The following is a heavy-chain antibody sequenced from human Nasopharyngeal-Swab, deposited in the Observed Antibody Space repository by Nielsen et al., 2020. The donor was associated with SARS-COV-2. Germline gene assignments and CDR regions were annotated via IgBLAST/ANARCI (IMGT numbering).Heavy chain of an antibody. D-gene: IGHD3-22*01. Sequence: WVRQAPGQGLEWMGRINPNSGGTNYAQKFQGRVTMTRDTSISTAYMELSRLRSDDTAVYYCARDGGTSDYDSSGYDAFDIWGQGTMVTVSS. CDR3: ARDGGTSDYDSSGYDAFDI. V-gene: IGHV1-2*06. J-gene: IGHJ3*02. CDR2: INPNSGGT.